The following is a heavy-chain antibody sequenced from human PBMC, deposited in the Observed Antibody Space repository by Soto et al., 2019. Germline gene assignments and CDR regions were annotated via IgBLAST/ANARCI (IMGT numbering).Heavy chain of an antibody. CDR2: ISAYNGNT. D-gene: IGHD3-10*01. CDR3: PGVSSPGSYPENAFDI. CDR1: GYTFTSYG. J-gene: IGHJ3*02. Sequence: QVQLVQSGAEVKKPGASVKVSCKASGYTFTSYGISWVRQAPGQGLEWMGWISAYNGNTNYAQKLQDRVTMTTDTATSKAYMELRSPRPDDTAVYYCPGVSSPGSYPENAFDIRGPGTMVTVSS. V-gene: IGHV1-18*01.